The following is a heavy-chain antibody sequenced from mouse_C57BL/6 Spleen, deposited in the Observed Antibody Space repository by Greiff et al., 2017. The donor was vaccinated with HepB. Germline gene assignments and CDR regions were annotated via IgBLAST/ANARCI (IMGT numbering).Heavy chain of an antibody. V-gene: IGHV1-58*01. J-gene: IGHJ2*01. CDR2: ISIGTGYT. Sequence: DVKLQESGAELVRPGSSVKMSCKTSGYTFTSYGINWVKQRPGQGLEWTGYISIGTGYTEYHEKFKGKATLTSDTSSSTAYMQLSSLTSEDSAIYFGARWDNWGGAYFGNWGQGTTRTVSS. CDR3: ARWDNWGGAYFGN. CDR1: GYTFTSYG. D-gene: IGHD4-1*01.